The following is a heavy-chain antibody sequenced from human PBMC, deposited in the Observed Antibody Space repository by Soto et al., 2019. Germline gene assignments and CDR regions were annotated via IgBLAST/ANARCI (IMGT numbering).Heavy chain of an antibody. CDR3: ARVPAGPNYYYYGMDV. CDR2: ISAYNGNT. D-gene: IGHD2-2*01. J-gene: IGHJ6*02. CDR1: GYTFTSYG. V-gene: IGHV1-18*01. Sequence: QVQLVQSGAEVKKPGASVKVSCKASGYTFTSYGIIWVRQAPGQGLEWMGWISAYNGNTNYAQKLQGRVTMTTDTSTSTAYMELRSLRSDDTAVYYWARVPAGPNYYYYGMDVWGQGTTVTVSS.